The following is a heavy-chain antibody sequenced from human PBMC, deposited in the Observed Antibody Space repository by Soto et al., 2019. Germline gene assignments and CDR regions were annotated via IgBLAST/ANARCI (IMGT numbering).Heavy chain of an antibody. CDR2: IIPIFGTA. CDR3: ARGACSSTSFYLGGLWFDP. D-gene: IGHD2-2*01. Sequence: ASVKVSCKASGGTFSSYAISWVRQAPGQGLEWMGGIIPIFGTANYAQKFQGRVTITADESTSTAYMELSSLRSEDTAVYYCARGACSSTSFYLGGLWFDPWGQGTLVTVSS. CDR1: GGTFSSYA. V-gene: IGHV1-69*13. J-gene: IGHJ5*02.